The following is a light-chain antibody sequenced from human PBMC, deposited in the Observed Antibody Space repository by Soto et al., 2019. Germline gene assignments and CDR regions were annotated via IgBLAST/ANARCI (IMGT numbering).Light chain of an antibody. J-gene: IGLJ1*01. V-gene: IGLV2-14*01. Sequence: QSALTQPASVSGSPGQSITISCTGTSSDTAGYNYVSWYQQHPGKAPKLMIYEVSNRPSGVSSRFSGSKSGNTASLSISGLQAEDEADYYCSSYSSSATNYVFGSGTKLTVL. CDR3: SSYSSSATNYV. CDR2: EVS. CDR1: SSDTAGYNY.